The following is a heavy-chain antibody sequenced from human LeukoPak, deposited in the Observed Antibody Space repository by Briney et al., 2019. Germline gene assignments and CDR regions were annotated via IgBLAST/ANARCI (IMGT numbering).Heavy chain of an antibody. V-gene: IGHV4-31*03. J-gene: IGHJ4*02. CDR3: ARIGLLWFGESPYYFDY. D-gene: IGHD3-10*01. Sequence: SETLSLTCTVSGGSISSGGYYWSWIRQHPGKGLEWIGYIYYSGSTYSNPSLKSRVTISVDTSKNQFSLKLSSVTAADTAVYYCARIGLLWFGESPYYFDYWGQGTLVTVSS. CDR1: GGSISSGGYY. CDR2: IYYSGST.